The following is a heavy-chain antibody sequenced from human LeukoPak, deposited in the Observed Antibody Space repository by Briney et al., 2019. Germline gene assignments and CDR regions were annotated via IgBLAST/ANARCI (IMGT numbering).Heavy chain of an antibody. V-gene: IGHV4-34*01. CDR3: ARGIMITFGGVIVMYYFDY. CDR2: INHSGST. CDR1: GGSFSGYY. Sequence: SETLSLTCAVYGGSFSGYYWSWIRQPPGKGLEWIGEINHSGSTNYNPSLKSRVTISVETSKNQFSLKLSSVTAADTAVYYCARGIMITFGGVIVMYYFDYWGQGTLVTVSS. D-gene: IGHD3-16*02. J-gene: IGHJ4*02.